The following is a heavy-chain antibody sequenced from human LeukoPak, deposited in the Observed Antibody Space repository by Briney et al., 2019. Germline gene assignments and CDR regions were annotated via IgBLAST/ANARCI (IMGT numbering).Heavy chain of an antibody. CDR2: IPYDGSNK. V-gene: IGHV3-30-3*01. CDR3: ARNPNTAYYYDSSAPDY. D-gene: IGHD3-22*01. CDR1: GFTFSSYA. Sequence: GGSLRLSCAASGFTFSSYAMHWVRQAPGKGLEWVAVIPYDGSNKYYADSVKGRFTISRDNSKNTLYLQMNSLRAEDTAVYYCARNPNTAYYYDSSAPDYWGQGTLVTVSS. J-gene: IGHJ4*02.